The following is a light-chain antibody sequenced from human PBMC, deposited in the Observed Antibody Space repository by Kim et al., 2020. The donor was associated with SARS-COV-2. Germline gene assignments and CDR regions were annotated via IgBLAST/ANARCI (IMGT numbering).Light chain of an antibody. Sequence: GERPTPSGRASQSVSSNVAWYQQRPGQPPRLLMYGTSIRATGIPARFSGSWSGTQYTLTISSVQSEDFAIYYCQQYNDWPSLTFGGGTKLEI. V-gene: IGKV3-15*01. CDR2: GTS. J-gene: IGKJ4*01. CDR1: QSVSSN. CDR3: QQYNDWPSLT.